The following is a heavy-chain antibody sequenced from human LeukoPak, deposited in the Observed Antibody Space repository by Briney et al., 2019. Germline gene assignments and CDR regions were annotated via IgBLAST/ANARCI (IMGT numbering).Heavy chain of an antibody. CDR3: ARAAEITIFGVVTRWFDP. Sequence: VASVKVSCKASGYTFTSYYMHWVRQAPGQGLEWMGIINPSGGSTSYAQKFQGRVTMTRDTSTSTVYMELSSLRSEDTAVYYCARAAEITIFGVVTRWFDPWGQGTLVTVSS. V-gene: IGHV1-46*01. D-gene: IGHD3-3*01. J-gene: IGHJ5*02. CDR2: INPSGGST. CDR1: GYTFTSYY.